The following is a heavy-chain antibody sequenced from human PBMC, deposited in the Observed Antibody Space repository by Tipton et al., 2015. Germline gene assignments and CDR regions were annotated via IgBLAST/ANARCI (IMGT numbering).Heavy chain of an antibody. CDR2: IWFDGSNE. Sequence: SLRLSCAASGFTFSIYGTHWVRQAPGKGLEWVAVIWFDGSNEYYADSVKGRFTISRDNSKNTLYLQMNYLRAEDTAVYYCAKAPVEYGHYVSGWDHWGQGTLVTVST. CDR1: GFTFSIYG. V-gene: IGHV3-33*06. CDR3: AKAPVEYGHYVSGWDH. J-gene: IGHJ4*02. D-gene: IGHD4-17*01.